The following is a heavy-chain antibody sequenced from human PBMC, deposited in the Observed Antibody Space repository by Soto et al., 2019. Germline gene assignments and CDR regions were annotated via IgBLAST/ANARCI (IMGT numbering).Heavy chain of an antibody. CDR3: ARAILGSSSGRPDDY. Sequence: RLSCAASGFTFSSYAMHWVRQAPGKGLEWVAVISYDGSNKYYADSVKGRFTISRDNSKNTLYLQMNSLRAEDTAVYYCARAILGSSSGRPDDYWDQGTLVTVSS. V-gene: IGHV3-30-3*01. CDR1: GFTFSSYA. J-gene: IGHJ4*02. D-gene: IGHD6-6*01. CDR2: ISYDGSNK.